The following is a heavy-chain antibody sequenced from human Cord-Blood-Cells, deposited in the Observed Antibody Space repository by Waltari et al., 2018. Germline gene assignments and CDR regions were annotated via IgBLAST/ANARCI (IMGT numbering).Heavy chain of an antibody. CDR2: MNPNSGNT. J-gene: IGHJ6*03. CDR3: ARGPYYYDFWSGYHYYYYMDV. Sequence: QVQLVQSGAEVKKPGASVKVSCKASGYTFTSYDINWVRQATGQGLEWMGWMNPNSGNTGYAQKFQGRVTITRTTSISTAYMELSSLRSEDTAVYYCARGPYYYDFWSGYHYYYYMDVWGKGTTVTVSS. V-gene: IGHV1-8*03. CDR1: GYTFTSYD. D-gene: IGHD3-3*01.